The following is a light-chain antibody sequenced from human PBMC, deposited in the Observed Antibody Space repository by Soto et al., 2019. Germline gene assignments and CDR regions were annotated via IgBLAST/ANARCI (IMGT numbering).Light chain of an antibody. CDR1: SSDVGGYNY. Sequence: QSALTQPASVSGSPGQSITISCTGTSSDVGGYNYVSWYQLHPGKAPKLMVYEVSNRPSGVSKRFSGSKSGNTASLTISGLQAEDEADSYCSSYTSSTAYVFGTGTKLTVL. CDR3: SSYTSSTAYV. V-gene: IGLV2-14*01. CDR2: EVS. J-gene: IGLJ1*01.